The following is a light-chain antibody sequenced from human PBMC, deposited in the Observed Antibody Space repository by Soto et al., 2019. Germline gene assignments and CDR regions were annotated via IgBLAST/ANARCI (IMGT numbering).Light chain of an antibody. CDR1: GNDVGAYNY. CDR3: CSYARSNIFL. V-gene: IGLV2-11*01. J-gene: IGLJ1*01. Sequence: QSALTQPRSVSGSPGQSVTISCTGTGNDVGAYNYVSWYQQHPGRPPKLMLYDVARWPSGVPDRFSASKSGNTASLTISGLQAEDEAHYFCCSYARSNIFLFGDATTVNVL. CDR2: DVA.